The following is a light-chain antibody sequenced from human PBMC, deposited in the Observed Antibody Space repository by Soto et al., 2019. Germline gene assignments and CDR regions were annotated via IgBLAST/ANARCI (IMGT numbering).Light chain of an antibody. CDR3: QQYNSYLYT. CDR2: DAS. CDR1: QSISSW. J-gene: IGKJ2*01. V-gene: IGKV1-5*01. Sequence: DIQMTQSPSTLSASVGDRVTITCRASQSISSWLAWYQQKPGKAPKLLIYDASSLESGGPSRFSGSGSGREFTLTISSLQPDDFATYYCQQYNSYLYTFGQGTKLEIK.